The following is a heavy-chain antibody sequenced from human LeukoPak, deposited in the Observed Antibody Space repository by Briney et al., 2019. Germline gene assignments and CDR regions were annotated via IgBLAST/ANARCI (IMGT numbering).Heavy chain of an antibody. V-gene: IGHV3-15*01. CDR2: IKSKTDGGTT. Sequence: GGSLRLSCAASGFTFSNAWMSWVRQAPGKGLEWVGRIKSKTDGGTTDYAAPVKGRFTISRDDSKSIAYLQMNSLKTEDTAVYYCTRGLDRYTYGLDDAFDIWGQGTMVTVSS. CDR3: TRGLDRYTYGLDDAFDI. J-gene: IGHJ3*02. CDR1: GFTFSNAW. D-gene: IGHD5-18*01.